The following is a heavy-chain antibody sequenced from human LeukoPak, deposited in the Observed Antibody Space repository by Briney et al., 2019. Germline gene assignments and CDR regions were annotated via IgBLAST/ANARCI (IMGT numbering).Heavy chain of an antibody. CDR2: ISGSGGST. V-gene: IGHV3-23*01. D-gene: IGHD3-10*01. CDR1: GFTFSSYA. Sequence: GSLRLSCAASGFTFSSYAMNWVRQAPGKGLEWVSGISGSGGSTYYADSVKGRLTISRDNSKNSLYLQMNSLRAEDTAVYYCAKNYYDAFDIWGQGTMVTVSS. CDR3: AKNYYDAFDI. J-gene: IGHJ3*02.